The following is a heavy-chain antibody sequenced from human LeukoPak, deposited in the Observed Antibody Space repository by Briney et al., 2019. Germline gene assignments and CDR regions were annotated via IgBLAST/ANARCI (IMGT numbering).Heavy chain of an antibody. CDR2: IRYDGSNK. D-gene: IGHD2-8*02. J-gene: IGHJ4*02. CDR3: AREVRGVPLFDY. Sequence: PGGSLRLSCAASGFTFSSYGMHWVRQAPGKGLEWVAFIRYDGSNKYYADSVKGRFTISRDNSKNTLYLQMNSLRAEDTAVYYCAREVRGVPLFDYWGQGTLVTVSS. CDR1: GFTFSSYG. V-gene: IGHV3-30*02.